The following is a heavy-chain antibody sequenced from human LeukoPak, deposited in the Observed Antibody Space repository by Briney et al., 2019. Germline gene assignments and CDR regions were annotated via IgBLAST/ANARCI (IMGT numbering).Heavy chain of an antibody. CDR2: IYYSGST. Sequence: SETLSLTCTVSGGSISSSNYYWSWIRQPPGKGLEWIGYIYYSGSTNYNPSLKGRVTISVDTSKNQFSLKLSSVTAADTAVYYCARAGDYGDFPDAFDIWGQGTMVTVSS. CDR1: GGSISSSNYY. CDR3: ARAGDYGDFPDAFDI. D-gene: IGHD4-17*01. V-gene: IGHV4-61*01. J-gene: IGHJ3*02.